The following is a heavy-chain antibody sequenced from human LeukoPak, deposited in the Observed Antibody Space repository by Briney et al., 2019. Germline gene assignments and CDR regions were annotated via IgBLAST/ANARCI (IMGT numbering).Heavy chain of an antibody. J-gene: IGHJ5*02. Sequence: GGSLRLSCAASGFTFNDYYMSWTRQAPGKGLEWLSYINIGGTNTHYADSVKGRFTISRDNAKKSLYLEMNNLRAEGTAVYYCATDGAGFDTWGQGVLDTVSS. CDR2: INIGGTNT. V-gene: IGHV3-11*01. CDR1: GFTFNDYY. CDR3: ATDGAGFDT.